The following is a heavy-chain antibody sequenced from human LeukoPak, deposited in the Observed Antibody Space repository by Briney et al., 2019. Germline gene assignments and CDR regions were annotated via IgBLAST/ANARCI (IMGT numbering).Heavy chain of an antibody. J-gene: IGHJ6*04. V-gene: IGHV3-11*01. D-gene: IGHD2-21*02. CDR2: ISSSGDTM. CDR3: ARDRLPSRSRGMDV. Sequence: GGSLRLSCAASGFTFSDYYMTWIRQAPGKGLEWVSYISSSGDTMYYTDSVKGRFTISRDNAKNSLALQIDSLRAEDTGVYYWARDRLPSRSRGMDVWGKGTTVTVPS. CDR1: GFTFSDYY.